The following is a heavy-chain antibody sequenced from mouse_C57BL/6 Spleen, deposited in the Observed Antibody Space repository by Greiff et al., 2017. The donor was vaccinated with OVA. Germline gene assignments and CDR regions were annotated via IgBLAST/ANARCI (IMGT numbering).Heavy chain of an antibody. CDR3: TRGLLRYAMDY. CDR1: GYTFTDYE. V-gene: IGHV1-15*01. J-gene: IGHJ4*01. CDR2: IDPETGGT. D-gene: IGHD2-3*01. Sequence: VQLQESGAELVRPGASVTLSCKASGYTFTDYEMHWVKQTPVHGLEWIGAIDPETGGTAYNQKFKGKAILTADKSSSTAYMELRSLTSEDSAVYYCTRGLLRYAMDYWGQGTSVTVSS.